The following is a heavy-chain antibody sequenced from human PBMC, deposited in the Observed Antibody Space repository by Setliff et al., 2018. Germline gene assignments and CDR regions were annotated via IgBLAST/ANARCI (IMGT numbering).Heavy chain of an antibody. CDR3: ARDLFRTRGGLYC. CDR1: GFTVSTFS. Sequence: PGGSLRLSCAASGFTVSTFSMHWVRQAPVKGLEWVATISDDGSNEFYADSVKGRFTVFRDNSKNTLYLQMNSLRADDTAMYYCARDLFRTRGGLYCWGQGTLVTVSS. V-gene: IGHV3-30*03. J-gene: IGHJ4*02. CDR2: ISDDGSNE. D-gene: IGHD2-15*01.